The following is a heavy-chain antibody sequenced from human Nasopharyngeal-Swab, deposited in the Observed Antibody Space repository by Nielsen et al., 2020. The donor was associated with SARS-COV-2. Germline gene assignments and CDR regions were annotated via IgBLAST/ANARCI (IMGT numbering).Heavy chain of an antibody. Sequence: SLKISCAASGFTFDDYAMHWVRQAPGKGLEWVSGISWNSGSIGYADSVKGRFTISRDNSKNTLYLQMNSLRAEDTAVYYCAKGGYCSSTSCYIDYWGQGTLVTVSS. CDR3: AKGGYCSSTSCYIDY. CDR1: GFTFDDYA. V-gene: IGHV3-9*01. D-gene: IGHD2-2*02. J-gene: IGHJ4*02. CDR2: ISWNSGSI.